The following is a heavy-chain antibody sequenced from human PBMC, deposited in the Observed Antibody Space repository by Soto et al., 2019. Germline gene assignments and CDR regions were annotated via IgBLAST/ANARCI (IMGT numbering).Heavy chain of an antibody. CDR3: ARDHQWAFDL. D-gene: IGHD1-26*01. V-gene: IGHV3-21*01. CDR2: IRSNTGDT. Sequence: PGGSLRLSCAASGFTYTRYSMNWVRQAPGKGLEWVSSIRSNTGDTYYAESVKGRFTISRDNARKSLYLQMNSLREEDTAVYYCARDHQWAFDLWSQGALVTVSS. J-gene: IGHJ4*02. CDR1: GFTYTRYS.